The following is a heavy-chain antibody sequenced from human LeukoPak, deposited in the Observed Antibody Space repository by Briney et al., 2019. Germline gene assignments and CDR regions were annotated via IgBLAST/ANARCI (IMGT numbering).Heavy chain of an antibody. CDR3: ARESYYGSGSYYGPEDY. V-gene: IGHV1-18*01. J-gene: IGHJ4*02. D-gene: IGHD3-10*01. Sequence: SAXNGNTNYAQKLQGRVTMTTDTSTSTAYMELRSLRSDDTAVYYCARESYYGSGSYYGPEDYWGQGTLVTVSS. CDR2: SAXNGNT.